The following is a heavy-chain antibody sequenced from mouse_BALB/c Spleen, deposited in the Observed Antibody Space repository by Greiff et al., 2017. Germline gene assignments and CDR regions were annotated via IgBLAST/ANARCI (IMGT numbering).Heavy chain of an antibody. CDR3: ARRGTRGYAMDY. Sequence: QVQLKESGAELMKPGASVKISCKATGYTFSSYWIEWVKQRPGHGLEWIGEILPGSGSTNYNEKFKGKATFTADTSSNTAYMQLSSLTSEDSAVYYCARRGTRGYAMDYWGQGTSVTVSS. V-gene: IGHV1-9*01. D-gene: IGHD2-14*01. J-gene: IGHJ4*01. CDR1: GYTFSSYW. CDR2: ILPGSGST.